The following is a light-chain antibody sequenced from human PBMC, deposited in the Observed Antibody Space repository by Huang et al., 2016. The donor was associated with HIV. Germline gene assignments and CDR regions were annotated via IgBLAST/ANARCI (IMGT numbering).Light chain of an antibody. Sequence: IQLTQSPSSLSASVGDRVTITCRASQDMNTHLAWYQQKPGKAPKVLIYAASTLQSGVPSRFSGSASGIYFSLTINNLQPEDFATYYCQQLDTYPITFGQGTRLDI. CDR3: QQLDTYPIT. CDR1: QDMNTH. V-gene: IGKV1-9*01. CDR2: AAS. J-gene: IGKJ5*01.